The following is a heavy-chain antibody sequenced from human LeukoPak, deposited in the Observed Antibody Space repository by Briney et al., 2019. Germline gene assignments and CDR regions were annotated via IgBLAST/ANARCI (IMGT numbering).Heavy chain of an antibody. CDR2: ISWDGGST. Sequence: PGGSLRLSCAASGFTFDDYAMHWVRQAPGKGLEWVSLISWDGGSTYYADSVKGRFTISRDNSKNSLYLQMNSLRAEDTALYYCAKGGAVVVPAAAVSYYYMDVWGKGTTVTVSS. J-gene: IGHJ6*03. CDR1: GFTFDDYA. D-gene: IGHD2-2*01. CDR3: AKGGAVVVPAAAVSYYYMDV. V-gene: IGHV3-43D*04.